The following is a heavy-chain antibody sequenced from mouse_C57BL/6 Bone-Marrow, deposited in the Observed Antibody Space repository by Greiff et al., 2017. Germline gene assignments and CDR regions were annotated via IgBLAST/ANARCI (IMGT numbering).Heavy chain of an antibody. J-gene: IGHJ4*01. CDR1: GFTFSSYG. CDR2: ISSGGSYT. V-gene: IGHV5-6*01. Sequence: EVQGVESGGDLVKPGGSLKLSCAASGFTFSSYGMSWVRQTPDQRLEWVATISSGGSYTYYPDSVKGRFTISRENAKNTLYLQLSSLKSEDTAMYYCGRWGCFYAMDYWGQGTSVTVSS. CDR3: GRWGCFYAMDY.